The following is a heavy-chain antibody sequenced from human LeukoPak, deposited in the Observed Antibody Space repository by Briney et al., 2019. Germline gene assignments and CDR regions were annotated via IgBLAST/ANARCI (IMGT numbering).Heavy chain of an antibody. D-gene: IGHD1-26*01. V-gene: IGHV3-74*01. CDR1: GFTFSSNY. CDR2: INSDGSST. Sequence: PGGSLRLSCAASGFTFSSNYMHWVRQAPGKGLVWVSRINSDGSSTTYADSVKGRFTISRDNAKNTLYLQMNSLRAEDTAVYYCARVVGSGSYYTLGYWGQGTLVTVSS. CDR3: ARVVGSGSYYTLGY. J-gene: IGHJ4*02.